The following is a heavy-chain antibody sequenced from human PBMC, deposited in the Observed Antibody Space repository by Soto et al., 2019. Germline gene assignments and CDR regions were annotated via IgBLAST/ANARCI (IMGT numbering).Heavy chain of an antibody. Sequence: ASETLSLTCAVSGGSISSSNWWSWVRQPPGKGLEWIGEIYHSGSTNYNPSLKSRVTISVDKSKNQFSLKLSSVTAADTAVYYCARSSLYDFWSGSNLQIYYYYYGMDVWGQGTTVTVSS. V-gene: IGHV4-4*02. J-gene: IGHJ6*02. CDR2: IYHSGST. D-gene: IGHD3-3*01. CDR1: GGSISSSNW. CDR3: ARSSLYDFWSGSNLQIYYYYYGMDV.